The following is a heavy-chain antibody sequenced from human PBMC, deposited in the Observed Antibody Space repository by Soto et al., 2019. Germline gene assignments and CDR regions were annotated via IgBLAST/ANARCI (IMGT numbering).Heavy chain of an antibody. CDR2: IRSKTDGGTT. J-gene: IGHJ3*02. CDR3: TTTRPGTNVFDN. CDR1: GITFSNAW. D-gene: IGHD6-13*01. Sequence: LRLSCAASGITFSNAWMNWVRQAPGKGPEYIGRIRSKTDGGTTEYSAPVEGRFTISRDDSKNTLYLQMGGLKTEDTAVYYCTTTRPGTNVFDNWGQGTLVTVSS. V-gene: IGHV3-15*01.